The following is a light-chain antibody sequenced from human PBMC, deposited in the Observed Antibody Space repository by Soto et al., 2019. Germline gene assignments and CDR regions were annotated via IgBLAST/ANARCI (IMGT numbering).Light chain of an antibody. CDR2: GAS. Sequence: EIVMTQSPATLSVSPGERATLSCRASQSVSTNLAWYQQKPGQAPRLLIYGASTRATGVPARFSGSGSGTEFTITISRLQSEDFAVYYCQQYNNWPPLTFGGGTTVDIK. V-gene: IGKV3-15*01. CDR1: QSVSTN. CDR3: QQYNNWPPLT. J-gene: IGKJ4*01.